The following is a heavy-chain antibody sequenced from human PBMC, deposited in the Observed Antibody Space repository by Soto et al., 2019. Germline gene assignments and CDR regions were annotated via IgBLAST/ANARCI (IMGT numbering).Heavy chain of an antibody. CDR3: AKGNVDIVATSIDY. CDR2: ISYDGSNK. D-gene: IGHD5-12*01. J-gene: IGHJ4*02. CDR1: VFTFSSYG. V-gene: IGHV3-30*18. Sequence: PGGSLRLSCAASVFTFSSYGMHWVRQAPGKGLEWVAVISYDGSNKYYADSVKGRFTISRDNSKNTLYLQMNSLRAEDTAVYYCAKGNVDIVATSIDYWGQGTLVTVSS.